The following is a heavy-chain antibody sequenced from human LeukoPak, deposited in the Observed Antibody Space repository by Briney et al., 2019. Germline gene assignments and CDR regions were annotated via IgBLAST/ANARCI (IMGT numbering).Heavy chain of an antibody. J-gene: IGHJ6*03. CDR3: ARVMRYCSSTSCYVPHYMDV. D-gene: IGHD2-2*01. V-gene: IGHV1-2*02. Sequence: GASVKVSCKASGYTLTGYYMHWVRQAPGQGLEWMGWINPNSGGTNYAQKFQGRVTMTRDTSISTAYMELSRLRSDDTAVYYCARVMRYCSSTSCYVPHYMDVWGKGTTVTVPS. CDR1: GYTLTGYY. CDR2: INPNSGGT.